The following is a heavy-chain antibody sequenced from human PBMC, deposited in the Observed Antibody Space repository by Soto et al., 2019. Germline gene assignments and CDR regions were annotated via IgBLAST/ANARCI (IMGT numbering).Heavy chain of an antibody. Sequence: EVQLVESGGGLVKPGGSLRLSCAVSGFTFDKVWMNWVRQAPGKGLEWVGRIKSKTDGGTTDYAAPVKVSFTISKDDSKNMLYLQMNSRKTEDTGMYFCITGRDELLYWGQSTLVPVSS. CDR3: ITGRDELLY. D-gene: IGHD1-26*01. J-gene: IGHJ4*02. CDR1: GFTFDKVW. V-gene: IGHV3-15*07. CDR2: IKSKTDGGTT.